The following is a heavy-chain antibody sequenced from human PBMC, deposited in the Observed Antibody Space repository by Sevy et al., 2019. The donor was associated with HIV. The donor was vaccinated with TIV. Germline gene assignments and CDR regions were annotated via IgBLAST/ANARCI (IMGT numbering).Heavy chain of an antibody. CDR1: GFTFSSYA. D-gene: IGHD2-15*01. Sequence: GGSLRLSCAASGFTFSSYAMSWVRQAPGKGLEWVSAISGSGGSTYYADSVKGRFTISRDNSKNTLYLQMNSLRAEDTAVYYCAKDRRGYCSGGSCYPLDYWGQRTLVTVSS. J-gene: IGHJ4*02. V-gene: IGHV3-23*01. CDR3: AKDRRGYCSGGSCYPLDY. CDR2: ISGSGGST.